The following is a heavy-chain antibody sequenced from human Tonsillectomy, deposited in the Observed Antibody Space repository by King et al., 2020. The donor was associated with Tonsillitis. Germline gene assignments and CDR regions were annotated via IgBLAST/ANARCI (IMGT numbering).Heavy chain of an antibody. V-gene: IGHV1-69*09. CDR3: ARDNQWELPTHFDY. D-gene: IGHD1-26*01. CDR2: IIPILGIA. J-gene: IGHJ4*02. Sequence: VQLVESGAEVKKPGSSVKVSCTASGGTFSSYAISWVRQAPGQGLEWMGRIIPILGIANYAQKFQGRVTITADKSTSTAYMELSSLRSEDTAVYYCARDNQWELPTHFDYWGQGTLVTVSS. CDR1: GGTFSSYA.